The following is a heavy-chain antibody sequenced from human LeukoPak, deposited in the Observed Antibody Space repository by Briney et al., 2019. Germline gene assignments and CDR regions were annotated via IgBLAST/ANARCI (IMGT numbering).Heavy chain of an antibody. Sequence: SETLSLTCTVAGGSISSYYWSWIRQPAGKGLQLIGRLYTSGSTNYNPSLKSRVTMSVDTSKNQFSLKLSSVTAADTAVYYCARADPFFYDSSGHRAFDIWGQGTMVTVSS. CDR2: LYTSGST. D-gene: IGHD3-22*01. J-gene: IGHJ3*02. CDR1: GGSISSYY. CDR3: ARADPFFYDSSGHRAFDI. V-gene: IGHV4-4*07.